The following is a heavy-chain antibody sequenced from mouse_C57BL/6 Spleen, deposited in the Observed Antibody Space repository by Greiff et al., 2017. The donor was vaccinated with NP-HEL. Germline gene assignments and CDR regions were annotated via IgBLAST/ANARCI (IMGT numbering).Heavy chain of an antibody. CDR3: ARSRRNPYFDY. J-gene: IGHJ2*01. Sequence: EVKLQQSGPELVKPGASVKISCKASGYTFTDYYMNWVKQSHGKSLEWVGDINPNNGGTSYNQKFKGKATLTVDKSSSTAYMELRSLTSEDSAVYYCARSRRNPYFDYWGQGTTLTVSS. CDR2: INPNNGGT. D-gene: IGHD2-1*01. CDR1: GYTFTDYY. V-gene: IGHV1-26*01.